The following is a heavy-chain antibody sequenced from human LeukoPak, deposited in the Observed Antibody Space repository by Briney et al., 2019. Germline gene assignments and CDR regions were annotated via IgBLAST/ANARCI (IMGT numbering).Heavy chain of an antibody. CDR2: IYYSGST. CDR1: GGSISSGGYY. V-gene: IGHV4-31*03. CDR3: AIRGYSSSFFDY. J-gene: IGHJ4*02. D-gene: IGHD6-13*01. Sequence: SQTLSLTCTVSGGSISSGGYYWSWIRQHPGKGLEWIGYIYYSGSTYYNPSLKSRVTISVDTSKTQFSLKLSSVTAADTAVYYCAIRGYSSSFFDYWGQGTLVTVSS.